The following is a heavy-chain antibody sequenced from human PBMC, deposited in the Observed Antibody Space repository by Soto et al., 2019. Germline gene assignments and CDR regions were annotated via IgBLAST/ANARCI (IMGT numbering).Heavy chain of an antibody. Sequence: QLVESGGGLVYPGGSLRLSCVGSGFSFSDYSMNWVRQAPGKGLQWISYISSSSDDIHYADSVKGRFTVSSDNAKNALFLQMNSLRDDDTAIYYCARLPKGSLVTAWGQGTQVTVSS. V-gene: IGHV3-48*02. CDR1: GFSFSDYS. CDR2: ISSSSDDI. D-gene: IGHD2-21*02. CDR3: ARLPKGSLVTA. J-gene: IGHJ4*02.